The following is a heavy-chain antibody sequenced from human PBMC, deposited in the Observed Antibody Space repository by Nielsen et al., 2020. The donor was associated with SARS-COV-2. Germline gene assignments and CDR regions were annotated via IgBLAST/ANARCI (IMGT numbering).Heavy chain of an antibody. Sequence: ASVKVSCKAAGYTFTSYGLNWVRQAPGQGLEWMGWISPYNGNTNYAQQFQGRVTMTTDTSTSTAYMELRGLRSDDTAVYFCARVEMYRGGGYFQRWGQGTLVTVSS. J-gene: IGHJ1*01. D-gene: IGHD2-2*01. CDR3: ARVEMYRGGGYFQR. CDR2: ISPYNGNT. CDR1: GYTFTSYG. V-gene: IGHV1-18*01.